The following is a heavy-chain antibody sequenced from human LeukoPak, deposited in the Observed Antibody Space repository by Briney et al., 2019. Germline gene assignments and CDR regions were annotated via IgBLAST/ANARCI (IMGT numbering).Heavy chain of an antibody. Sequence: PGGSLRLSCAASGFTFSSYSMNWVRQAPGKGLEWVSYISSSSSTIYYADSVKGRFTISRDNSKNTLYLQMNSLRAEDTAVYYCARGDYYGSGSYYRLYGMDVWGQGTTVTVSS. V-gene: IGHV3-48*01. D-gene: IGHD3-10*01. CDR3: ARGDYYGSGSYYRLYGMDV. CDR1: GFTFSSYS. CDR2: ISSSSSTI. J-gene: IGHJ6*02.